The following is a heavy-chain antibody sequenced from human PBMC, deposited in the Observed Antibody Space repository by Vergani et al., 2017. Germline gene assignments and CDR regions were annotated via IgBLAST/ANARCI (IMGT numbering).Heavy chain of an antibody. J-gene: IGHJ4*02. CDR3: AKDPRYSSGWYY. V-gene: IGHV3-23*01. Sequence: EVQLLESGGGLVQPGGSLRLSCAASGFTFSSYAMSWVRQAPGKGLEWVSAISGSGGSTYYADSVKGRFTISRDNSKNTLYLQRNSLRAEDTAVYYCAKDPRYSSGWYYWGQGTLVTVSS. D-gene: IGHD6-19*01. CDR1: GFTFSSYA. CDR2: ISGSGGST.